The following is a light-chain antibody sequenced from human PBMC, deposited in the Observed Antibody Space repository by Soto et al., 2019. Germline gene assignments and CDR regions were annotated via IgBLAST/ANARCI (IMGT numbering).Light chain of an antibody. J-gene: IGKJ1*01. Sequence: DIQMTQSPSAMSASVGARVTITCRASQGISSYLAWFQQKPGKVPKRLSYAASSLQSGVPSRFSGSGSGTEFTLTISSLQPEDFATYYCLQHNTYPPTFGQGTKVDIK. CDR2: AAS. V-gene: IGKV1-17*03. CDR3: LQHNTYPPT. CDR1: QGISSY.